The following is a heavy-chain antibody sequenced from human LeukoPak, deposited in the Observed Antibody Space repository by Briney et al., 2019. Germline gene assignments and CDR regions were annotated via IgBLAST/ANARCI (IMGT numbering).Heavy chain of an antibody. CDR1: GYTFTGYY. V-gene: IGHV1-2*02. Sequence: EASVKVSCKASGYTFTGYYMHWVRQAPGQGLEWMGWINPNSGGTNYAQKFQGRVTMTRGTSISTAYMELSRLRSDDTAVYYCAREDSSGSLDYWGQGTLVTVSS. D-gene: IGHD6-19*01. CDR2: INPNSGGT. CDR3: AREDSSGSLDY. J-gene: IGHJ4*02.